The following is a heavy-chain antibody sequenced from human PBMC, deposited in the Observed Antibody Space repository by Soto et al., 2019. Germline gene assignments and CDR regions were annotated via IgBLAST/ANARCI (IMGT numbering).Heavy chain of an antibody. CDR3: ARDPGVLPDGAGGVDV. V-gene: IGHV4-31*03. D-gene: IGHD1-26*01. Sequence: QVQLQESGPGLVKPSQTLSLTCTVSGGSISSGGYYWSWIRQHPGKGLEWIGYIYYSGSTYYNPSLKSRVTISVDTSKNQFSLKLSSVTAADTAVYYCARDPGVLPDGAGGVDVWGQGTTVTVSS. CDR2: IYYSGST. J-gene: IGHJ6*02. CDR1: GGSISSGGYY.